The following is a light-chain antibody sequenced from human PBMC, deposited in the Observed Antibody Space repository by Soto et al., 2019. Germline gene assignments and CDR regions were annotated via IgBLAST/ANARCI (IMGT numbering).Light chain of an antibody. J-gene: IGLJ2*01. CDR3: QADDSSLSAVV. Sequence: QSVLTQPPSVSGAPGQRVTISCTGSSSNIGAGYDVHWYQQLPGTAPKLLIYGNSNRPSGVPDRFSGSKSGTSASLAITGLQAEDVADYYCQADDSSLSAVVFGGGTKRTVL. CDR2: GNS. V-gene: IGLV1-40*01. CDR1: SSNIGAGYD.